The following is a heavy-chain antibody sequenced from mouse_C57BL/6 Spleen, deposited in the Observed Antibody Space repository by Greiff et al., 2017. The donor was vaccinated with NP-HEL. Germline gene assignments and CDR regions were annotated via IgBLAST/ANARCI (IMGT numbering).Heavy chain of an antibody. CDR2: ISYSGST. CDR3: ARGYWYFDV. CDR1: GYSITSGYD. Sequence: EVKLQESGPGMVKPSQSLSLTCTVPGYSITSGYDWHWIRHFPGNKLEWMGYISYSGSTNYTPSLKSRISITHDTSKNHFFLKLNSVTTEDTATYYCARGYWYFDVWGTGTTVTVSS. V-gene: IGHV3-1*01. J-gene: IGHJ1*03.